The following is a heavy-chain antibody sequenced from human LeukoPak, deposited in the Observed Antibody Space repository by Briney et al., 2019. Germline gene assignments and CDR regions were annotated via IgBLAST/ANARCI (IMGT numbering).Heavy chain of an antibody. J-gene: IGHJ3*01. V-gene: IGHV4-38-2*02. D-gene: IGHD2-15*01. Sequence: SETLSLTCTVSGYSISSGYSWSWIRQPPGEGLEWIGEINESETTNYKSSLKSRVTISVDTSKRQLSLKLTSVTAADTAVYYCVRHSPLVAATVAFDFWGQGTMITVSS. CDR2: INESETT. CDR3: VRHSPLVAATVAFDF. CDR1: GYSISSGYS.